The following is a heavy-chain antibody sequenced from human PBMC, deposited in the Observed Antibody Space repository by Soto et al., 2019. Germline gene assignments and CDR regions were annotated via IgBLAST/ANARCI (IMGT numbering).Heavy chain of an antibody. J-gene: IGHJ3*02. CDR3: AHRRYYYDSSGYYDAFDI. D-gene: IGHD3-22*01. Sequence: CGPTLGNPTRNLPLTCTFSGFSLSTSGVGVAWMSNQAGNDLEWLALIYWNDDKRYSPSLKSRLTITKDTSKNQVVLTMTNMDPVDTATYYCAHRRYYYDSSGYYDAFDIWGQGTMVTVSS. CDR2: IYWNDDK. CDR1: GFSLSTSGVG. V-gene: IGHV2-5*01.